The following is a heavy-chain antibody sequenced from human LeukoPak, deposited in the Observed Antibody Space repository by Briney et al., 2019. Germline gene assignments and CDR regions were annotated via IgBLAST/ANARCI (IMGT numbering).Heavy chain of an antibody. V-gene: IGHV3-30-3*01. CDR2: ISYDGSNE. J-gene: IGHJ4*02. CDR1: GFTFSSYA. Sequence: GGSLRLSCAASGFTFSSYAMHWVRQAPGKGLEWVAVISYDGSNEYYADSVKGRFTISRDTSKNTLYLQMNSLRAEDTAVYYCAKGGEMATIPFDYWGQGTLVTVSS. CDR3: AKGGEMATIPFDY. D-gene: IGHD5-24*01.